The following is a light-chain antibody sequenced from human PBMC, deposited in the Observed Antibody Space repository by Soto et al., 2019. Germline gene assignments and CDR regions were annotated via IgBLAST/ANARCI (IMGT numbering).Light chain of an antibody. CDR1: QSVSSSY. V-gene: IGKV3-20*01. CDR3: QQYGSSALYT. Sequence: EIVLTQSPGTLSLSPGERATLSSRASQSVSSSYLAWYQQKPGQAPRLLIYGASGRATGIPDRFSGSGSGTDFTLTISRLEPEDFAVYYCQQYGSSALYTFGQGTKLEIK. J-gene: IGKJ2*01. CDR2: GAS.